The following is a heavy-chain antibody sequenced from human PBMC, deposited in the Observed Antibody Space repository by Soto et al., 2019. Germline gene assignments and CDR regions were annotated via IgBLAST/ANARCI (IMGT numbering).Heavy chain of an antibody. V-gene: IGHV2-5*02. CDR1: GFSLSTSGVG. Sequence: SGPTLVNPTQTLTLTCTFSGFSLSTSGVGVAWIRQPPGKALEWLALIYWDDDKHYSQSLKSRLTITKDTSKNQVVLTMTKMDPVDTATYYCAHGTEKFDPWGQGTLVTVSS. J-gene: IGHJ5*02. CDR3: AHGTEKFDP. CDR2: IYWDDDK.